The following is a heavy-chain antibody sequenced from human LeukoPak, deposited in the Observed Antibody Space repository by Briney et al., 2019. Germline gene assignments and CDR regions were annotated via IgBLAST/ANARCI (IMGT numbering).Heavy chain of an antibody. J-gene: IGHJ4*02. CDR2: ISAYNGNT. CDR1: GYTFTSYG. D-gene: IGHD6-25*01. V-gene: IGHV1-18*01. CDR3: AREPAGYSSGRTFFDY. Sequence: ASVKVSCKASGYTFTSYGISWVRQAPGQGLEWMGWISAYNGNTNYAQKHQGRVTMTTDTSTSTAYMELRSLRSDDTAVYYCAREPAGYSSGRTFFDYWGQGTLGTVSS.